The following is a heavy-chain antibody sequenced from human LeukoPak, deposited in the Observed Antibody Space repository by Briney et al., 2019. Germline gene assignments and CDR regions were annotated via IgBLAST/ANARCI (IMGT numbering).Heavy chain of an antibody. V-gene: IGHV1-2*02. D-gene: IGHD2-2*01. J-gene: IGHJ4*02. CDR1: GYPFIEYY. Sequence: GASVEVSCKTSGYPFIEYYIHGLRQAPGQDLEWVGWMIPRSGDTNYAPKFQGRVTLTRDTSISTAYMELNRLTPDDTAVYYCARLPATAATPDSWGQGTLVTVSS. CDR3: ARLPATAATPDS. CDR2: MIPRSGDT.